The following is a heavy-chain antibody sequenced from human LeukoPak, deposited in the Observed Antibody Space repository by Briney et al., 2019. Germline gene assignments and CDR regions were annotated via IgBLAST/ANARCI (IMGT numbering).Heavy chain of an antibody. D-gene: IGHD1-26*01. CDR2: IYYTGST. J-gene: IGHJ1*01. CDR3: ARDGISGSYYAEHFQY. V-gene: IGHV4-59*01. Sequence: SETLSLTCTVSGGSISSYYWSWIRQPPGKGLEWIGYIYYTGSTNYNPSLKSRVTISVDTSKNQFSLKLSSVTAADTAVYYCARDGISGSYYAEHFQYWGQGTLVTVSS. CDR1: GGSISSYY.